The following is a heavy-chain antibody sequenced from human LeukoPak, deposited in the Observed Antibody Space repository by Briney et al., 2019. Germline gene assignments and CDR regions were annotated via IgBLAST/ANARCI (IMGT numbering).Heavy chain of an antibody. CDR1: GGSISSGGDY. V-gene: IGHV4-31*03. CDR3: ARAAWRGSNSRDAFDI. D-gene: IGHD4-23*01. J-gene: IGHJ3*02. Sequence: SETLSLTCTVSGGSISSGGDYWSWIRQHPGKGLEWIGYISYSGTTYYSPSLQSRITISLDTPKNQFSLELSSVTAADTAVYYCARAAWRGSNSRDAFDIWGLGTVVTVSS. CDR2: ISYSGTT.